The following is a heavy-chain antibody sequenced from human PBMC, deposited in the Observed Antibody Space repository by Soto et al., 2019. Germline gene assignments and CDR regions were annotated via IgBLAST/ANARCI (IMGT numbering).Heavy chain of an antibody. CDR3: ARVWGRMGLAEAFDI. V-gene: IGHV4-4*02. Sequence: QVQLQESGPGLVKPSGTLSLTCAVSGGSISSSNWWSWVRQPPGKGLEWIGEIYHSGSTNYNPSLKSRVTITVDKSKNQFSLKLSSVTAADTAVYYCARVWGRMGLAEAFDIWGQGTMVTVSS. D-gene: IGHD1-26*01. J-gene: IGHJ3*02. CDR1: GGSISSSNW. CDR2: IYHSGST.